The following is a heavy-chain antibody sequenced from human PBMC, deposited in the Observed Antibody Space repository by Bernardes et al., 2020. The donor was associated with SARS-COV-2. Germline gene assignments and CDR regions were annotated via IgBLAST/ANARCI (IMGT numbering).Heavy chain of an antibody. Sequence: SEPLSLTCTVSGCSISTNNYYWGWLLQPPGKRLEWIGTIYYSGITYYTPSLQSRVTMSVDTSKNQFSLNLNSVTATDTALYYCATYDFWSGYYFDYWGQGIPVTVSS. J-gene: IGHJ4*02. CDR1: GCSISTNNYY. V-gene: IGHV4-39*01. D-gene: IGHD3-3*01. CDR2: IYYSGIT. CDR3: ATYDFWSGYYFDY.